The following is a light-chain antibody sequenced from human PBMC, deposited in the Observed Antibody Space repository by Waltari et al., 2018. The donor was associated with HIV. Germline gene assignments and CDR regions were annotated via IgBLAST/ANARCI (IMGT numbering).Light chain of an antibody. V-gene: IGLV2-14*03. Sequence: QSALTQPASVSGSPGQSITISCTGTSSDVGGYNYVSWYQQHPGKAPKLMMYDVSNRPSGVSNRFSGSKSGNTASRTISGLQAEDEADYYCSSYTSSSPYVFGTGTKVTVL. J-gene: IGLJ1*01. CDR2: DVS. CDR3: SSYTSSSPYV. CDR1: SSDVGGYNY.